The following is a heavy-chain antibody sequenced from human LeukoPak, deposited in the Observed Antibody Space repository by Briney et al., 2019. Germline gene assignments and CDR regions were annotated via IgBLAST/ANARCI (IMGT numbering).Heavy chain of an antibody. CDR2: TYYRSRWYN. CDR3: ARDRPGRLTGGFDY. V-gene: IGHV6-1*01. Sequence: SQTLSLTCAISGDSVSSSSAAWNWIRQSPSRGFEWLGRTYYRSRWYNDYAVSVKSRITINPDTSKNRFSLQLNSVTPEDTAVYYCARDRPGRLTGGFDYWGQGTLVTVSS. J-gene: IGHJ4*02. CDR1: GDSVSSSSAA. D-gene: IGHD7-27*01.